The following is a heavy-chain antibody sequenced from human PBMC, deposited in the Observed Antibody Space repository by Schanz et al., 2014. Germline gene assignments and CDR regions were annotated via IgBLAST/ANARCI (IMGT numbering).Heavy chain of an antibody. Sequence: QVQLVQSGAEVKKPGASVRVSCKASGYIFINSGISWVRQAPGQGLEWMGWISVYNGNTKYPQKLQGRVTMTTDTSTSTAYMELSSLRSEDTAVYSCARGIGGYGANNYFDYWGQGTLVTVSS. V-gene: IGHV1-18*01. CDR1: GYIFINSG. J-gene: IGHJ4*02. D-gene: IGHD5-12*01. CDR2: ISVYNGNT. CDR3: ARGIGGYGANNYFDY.